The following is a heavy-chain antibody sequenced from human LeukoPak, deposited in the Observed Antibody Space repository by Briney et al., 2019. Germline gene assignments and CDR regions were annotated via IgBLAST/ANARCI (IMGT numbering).Heavy chain of an antibody. CDR1: GYTFTSYG. D-gene: IGHD6-19*01. J-gene: IGHJ4*02. CDR3: ARLLVLEQWLVYYFDY. CDR2: ISAYNGNT. Sequence: SVKVSCKASGYTFTSYGISWVRQAPGQGLEWMGWISAYNGNTNYAQKLQGRATMTTDTSTSTAYMELRSLRSDDTAVYYCARLLVLEQWLVYYFDYWGQGTLVTVSS. V-gene: IGHV1-18*01.